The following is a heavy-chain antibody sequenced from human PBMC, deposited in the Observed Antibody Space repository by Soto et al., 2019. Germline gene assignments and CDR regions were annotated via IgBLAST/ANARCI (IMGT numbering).Heavy chain of an antibody. D-gene: IGHD6-13*01. Sequence: SVKVSCKAPGGTFNSYAISWVRQAPGQGLEWMGGIIPIFGTANYAQKFQGRVTITADESTSTAYMELSSLRSEDTAVYYCARDVRHYSSSWYIWFDPWG. CDR1: GGTFNSYA. J-gene: IGHJ5*02. CDR2: IIPIFGTA. CDR3: ARDVRHYSSSWYIWFDP. V-gene: IGHV1-69*13.